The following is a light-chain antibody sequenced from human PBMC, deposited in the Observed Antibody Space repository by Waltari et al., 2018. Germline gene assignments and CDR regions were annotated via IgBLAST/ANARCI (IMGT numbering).Light chain of an antibody. J-gene: IGLJ2*01. CDR1: SSDVGGYNY. CDR3: SSYIGSSTLEL. CDR2: DVS. Sequence: QSALTQPASVSGSPGQSITISCTGTSSDVGGYNYVSWYQQHPGKAPKRMIFDVSNRPSGVSNRFAGSKSGNTASLTISGLQAEDEADYYCSSYIGSSTLELFGGGTSLTVL. V-gene: IGLV2-14*03.